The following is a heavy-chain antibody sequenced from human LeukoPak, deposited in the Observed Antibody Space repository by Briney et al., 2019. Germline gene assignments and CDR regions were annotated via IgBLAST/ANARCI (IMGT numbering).Heavy chain of an antibody. CDR1: GFTFSSYG. Sequence: PGRSLRLSRAASGFTFSSYGMHWVRQAPGKGLEWVAVISYDGSNKYYADSVKGRFTISRDNSKNTLYLQMNSLRAEDTAVYYCAAYGDYEDYWGQGTLVTVSS. D-gene: IGHD4-17*01. CDR3: AAYGDYEDY. CDR2: ISYDGSNK. J-gene: IGHJ4*02. V-gene: IGHV3-30*03.